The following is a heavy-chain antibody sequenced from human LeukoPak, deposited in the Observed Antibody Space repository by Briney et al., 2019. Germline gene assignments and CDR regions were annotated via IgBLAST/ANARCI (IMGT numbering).Heavy chain of an antibody. Sequence: ASVKVSCKASGYTFTSYDINWVRQATGQGLEWMGWMNPNSGNTGYAQKFQGRVTMTRNTSISTAYMELSSLRSEDTAVYYCARHLRYFDWLLYLGEYYFDYWGQGTLVTVSS. CDR2: MNPNSGNT. CDR1: GYTFTSYD. J-gene: IGHJ4*02. CDR3: ARHLRYFDWLLYLGEYYFDY. V-gene: IGHV1-8*01. D-gene: IGHD3-9*01.